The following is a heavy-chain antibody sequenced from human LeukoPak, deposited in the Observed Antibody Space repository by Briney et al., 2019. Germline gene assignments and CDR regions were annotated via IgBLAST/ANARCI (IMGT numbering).Heavy chain of an antibody. CDR1: GFTFSDHG. V-gene: IGHV3-7*03. CDR2: IKGDGSQK. D-gene: IGHD5-12*01. J-gene: IGHJ4*02. Sequence: GGSLRLSCAASGFTFSDHGLDWVGQAPGRGREWVAHIKGDGSQKYYVDPVKGRFTISRDNAKTSLYLQMDSLRAEDTAVYYCARNRGWLQFDYWGQGTLVTVSS. CDR3: ARNRGWLQFDY.